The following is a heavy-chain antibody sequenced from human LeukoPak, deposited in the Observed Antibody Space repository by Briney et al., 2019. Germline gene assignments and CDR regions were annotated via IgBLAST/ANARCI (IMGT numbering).Heavy chain of an antibody. J-gene: IGHJ3*01. Sequence: GGSLRLSCAASGFIFNTFWMNWVRLAPGKGLEWVAKINQDGSDMYYVDSVKGRFFVSRDNARNLVYLQMNSLRVDDTAVYYCARDFPGIGRGTFDFWGQGTIIIVSS. V-gene: IGHV3-7*03. CDR1: GFIFNTFW. CDR3: ARDFPGIGRGTFDF. CDR2: INQDGSDM. D-gene: IGHD3-10*01.